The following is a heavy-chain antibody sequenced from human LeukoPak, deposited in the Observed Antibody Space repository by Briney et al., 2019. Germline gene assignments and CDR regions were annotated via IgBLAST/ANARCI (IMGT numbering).Heavy chain of an antibody. CDR3: ARERSGSYFDY. D-gene: IGHD1-26*01. J-gene: IGHJ4*02. CDR1: GFTFSSYW. Sequence: GGSLRLSCAASGFTFSSYWMSWVRQAPGKGLERVANIEQDGSEKYYVDSVKGRFTISRDNPKNSLYLQMNSLRVEDTAVYYCARERSGSYFDYWGQGTLVTVSS. V-gene: IGHV3-7*05. CDR2: IEQDGSEK.